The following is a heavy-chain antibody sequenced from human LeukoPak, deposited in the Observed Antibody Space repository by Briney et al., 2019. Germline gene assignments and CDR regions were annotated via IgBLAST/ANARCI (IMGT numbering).Heavy chain of an antibody. V-gene: IGHV1-18*01. D-gene: IGHD6-13*01. Sequence: GASVKVSCKASGYTFTSYGISWVRQAPGQGLEWMGCISAYNGNTNYAQKLQGRVTMTTDTSTSTAYMELRSLRSDDTAVYYCARHPAIAAAGTKIFDYWGQGTLVTVSS. CDR2: ISAYNGNT. CDR3: ARHPAIAAAGTKIFDY. CDR1: GYTFTSYG. J-gene: IGHJ4*02.